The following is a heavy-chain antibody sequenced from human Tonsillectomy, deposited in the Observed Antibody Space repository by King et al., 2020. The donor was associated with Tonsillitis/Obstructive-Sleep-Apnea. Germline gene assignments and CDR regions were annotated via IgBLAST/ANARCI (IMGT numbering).Heavy chain of an antibody. J-gene: IGHJ4*02. Sequence: QLQESGPGLVKPSETLSLTCTVSGGSISSSSDYLGWIRQPPGKGLEWIGSIYYSVSTYYNPSPKGRVTISVDTSKNQFPLKLSSVTAADTAVYYCARRDFVLGLSFDYWGQGTLVTVSS. D-gene: IGHD3-3*01. V-gene: IGHV4-39*01. CDR3: ARRDFVLGLSFDY. CDR1: GGSISSSSDY. CDR2: IYYSVST.